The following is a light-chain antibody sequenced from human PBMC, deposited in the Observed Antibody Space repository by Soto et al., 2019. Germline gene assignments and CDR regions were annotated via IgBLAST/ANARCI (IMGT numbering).Light chain of an antibody. V-gene: IGKV3-15*01. CDR2: DAF. CDR1: QSVKSR. J-gene: IGKJ4*01. CDR3: QQYDEWPLT. Sequence: EKVMTQSPATLSVSPGERATLSCRASQSVKSRLAWYQQKPGQAPRLLIYDAFTRATGIPARFSGSASGTEFALTIGSLQSVDFAVYYCQQYDEWPLTLSGGTKVQIK.